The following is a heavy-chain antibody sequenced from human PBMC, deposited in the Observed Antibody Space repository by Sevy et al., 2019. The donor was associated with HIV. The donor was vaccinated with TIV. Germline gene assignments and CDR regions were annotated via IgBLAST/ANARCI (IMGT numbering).Heavy chain of an antibody. CDR2: ISNSGSTL. Sequence: GGSLRLSCAASGFTISDYYMSWIRQAPGKGLEWVSYISNSGSTLYYADSVKGRFTISRDNAKNSLYLQMNRLRAEDTAVYYCARAITLTTFPYYGMDVWGQGTTVTVSS. CDR3: ARAITLTTFPYYGMDV. V-gene: IGHV3-11*01. CDR1: GFTISDYY. J-gene: IGHJ6*02. D-gene: IGHD1-7*01.